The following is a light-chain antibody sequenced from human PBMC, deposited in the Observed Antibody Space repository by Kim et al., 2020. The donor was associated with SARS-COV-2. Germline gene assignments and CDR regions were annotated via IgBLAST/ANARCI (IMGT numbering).Light chain of an antibody. CDR1: QSFGSS. CDR3: QQYNNWPLPCT. CDR2: GAS. V-gene: IGKV3-15*01. Sequence: YPGERATLSCRASQSFGSSLAWCHQQPRHAPRLLLYGASSTATSIPARFSGSGSGTAFSLTISSLQSADFAVYYCQQYNNWPLPCTFGQGTKLEI. J-gene: IGKJ2*02.